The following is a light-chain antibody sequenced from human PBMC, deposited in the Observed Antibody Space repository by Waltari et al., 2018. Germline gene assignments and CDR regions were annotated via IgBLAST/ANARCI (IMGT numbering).Light chain of an antibody. CDR2: DNN. J-gene: IGLJ2*01. Sequence: QSVLTQPPSVSAAPGQKVTISCSGSSSNIGNYFVSWYHQLPGATPKLLIYDNNKRPSEIPDRFSASKSGTSATLDITGLQIGDEADYYCATWDNSLTAVVFGGGTKLTVL. CDR1: SSNIGNYF. CDR3: ATWDNSLTAVV. V-gene: IGLV1-51*01.